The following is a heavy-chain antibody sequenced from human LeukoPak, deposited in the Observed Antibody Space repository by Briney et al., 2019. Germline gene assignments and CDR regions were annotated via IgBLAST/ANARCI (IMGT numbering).Heavy chain of an antibody. V-gene: IGHV3-23*01. D-gene: IGHD2-8*01. CDR2: IKSDGGST. Sequence: PGGSLRLSCAASGFTFSSYAMNWVRQAPGKGLDWVSGIKSDGGSTHYADSVKGRFTISRDNSKNIRYLQMNTLRAEDTAVYYCAKANVGIKRGFDRWGRGTLVTVSS. CDR3: AKANVGIKRGFDR. J-gene: IGHJ2*01. CDR1: GFTFSSYA.